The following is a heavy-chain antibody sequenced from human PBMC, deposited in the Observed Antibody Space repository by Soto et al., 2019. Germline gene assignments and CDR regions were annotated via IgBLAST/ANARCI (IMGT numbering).Heavy chain of an antibody. CDR2: IKQDGSEK. CDR3: ARDTDTTNN. J-gene: IGHJ4*02. V-gene: IGHV3-7*01. CDR1: GFTFSSYL. Sequence: PGGSRRRSWAASGFTFSSYLMSWVRQAPGKGLEWVANIKQDGSEKYYVDSVKGRFTISRDNAKNSLYLQMNSLRAEDTAVYYCARDTDTTNNWGQGTLVTVSS. D-gene: IGHD1-1*01.